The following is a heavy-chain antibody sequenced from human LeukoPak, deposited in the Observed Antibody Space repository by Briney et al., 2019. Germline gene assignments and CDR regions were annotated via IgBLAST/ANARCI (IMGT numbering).Heavy chain of an antibody. CDR3: AQGGSEIYYFYHGMDV. CDR2: ISYDGSNK. D-gene: IGHD3-10*01. J-gene: IGHJ6*02. V-gene: IGHV3-30*18. Sequence: GGSLRLSSVASGFKFNSYAIHWVRQAPGKGLQWVTVISYDGSNKYYADSVKGRFTISRDNSKNTVYLQMNSLRAEDTAVYRCAQGGSEIYYFYHGMDVWGRGTTVTVSS. CDR1: GFKFNSYA.